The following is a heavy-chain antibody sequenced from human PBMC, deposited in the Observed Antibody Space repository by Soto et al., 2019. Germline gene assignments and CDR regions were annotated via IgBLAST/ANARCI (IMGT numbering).Heavy chain of an antibody. J-gene: IGHJ6*03. Sequence: GGSLRLSCAASGFTFSNAWMSWVRQAPGKGLEWVGRIKSKTDGGTTDYAAPVKGRFTISRDDSKNTLYLQMNSLKTEDTAVYYCTTESRPYCSSTSCYEGADYYYYMDVWGKGTTVTVSS. CDR2: IKSKTDGGTT. V-gene: IGHV3-15*01. CDR1: GFTFSNAW. CDR3: TTESRPYCSSTSCYEGADYYYYMDV. D-gene: IGHD2-2*01.